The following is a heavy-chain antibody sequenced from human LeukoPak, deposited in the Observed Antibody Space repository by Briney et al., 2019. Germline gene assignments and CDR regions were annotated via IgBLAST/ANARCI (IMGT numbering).Heavy chain of an antibody. CDR2: IYYSGST. CDR1: GGSISSSGYY. D-gene: IGHD1-26*01. Sequence: PSETLSLTCTVSGGSISSSGYYWGWLRQPPGKGLEWVACIYYSGSTYYNPSLKNRVTISVDTSKNQHSLKLSPLTAADTAVYYCARHEYSGSYYGLSWFDPWGQGTLVTVSS. CDR3: ARHEYSGSYYGLSWFDP. J-gene: IGHJ5*02. V-gene: IGHV4-39*01.